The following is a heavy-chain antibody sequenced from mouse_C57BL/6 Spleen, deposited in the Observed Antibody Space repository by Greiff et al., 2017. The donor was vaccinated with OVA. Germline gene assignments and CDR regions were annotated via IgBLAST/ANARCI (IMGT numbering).Heavy chain of an antibody. CDR3: ARGRGKAQATGCY. V-gene: IGHV1-69*01. J-gene: IGHJ2*01. CDR1: GYTFTSYW. CDR2: IDPSDSYT. Sequence: QVQLQQPGAELVMPGASVKLSCKASGYTFTSYWMHWVKQRPGQGLEWIGEIDPSDSYTNYNQTFKGKSTLTVDKSSSTAYMQISSLTTEDAAVYYCARGRGKAQATGCYWGQGTTLTVAS. D-gene: IGHD3-2*02.